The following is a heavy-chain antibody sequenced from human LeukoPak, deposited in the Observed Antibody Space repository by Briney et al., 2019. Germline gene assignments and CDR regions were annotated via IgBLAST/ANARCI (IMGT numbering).Heavy chain of an antibody. CDR3: AKGYSSSWWYAFDI. J-gene: IGHJ3*02. V-gene: IGHV3-30*18. Sequence: GGSLRLYCAASGFTFSSYGMQWVRQAPGKGLEWVAVISYDGSNKYYADSVKGRFTISRDNSKNTLYLQMNSLRAEDTAVYYCAKGYSSSWWYAFDIWGQGTMVTVSS. D-gene: IGHD6-13*01. CDR2: ISYDGSNK. CDR1: GFTFSSYG.